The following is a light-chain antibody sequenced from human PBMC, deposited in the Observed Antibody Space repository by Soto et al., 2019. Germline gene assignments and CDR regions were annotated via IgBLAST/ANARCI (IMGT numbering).Light chain of an antibody. CDR3: AAWDESLNGRV. V-gene: IGLV1-44*01. CDR2: YDN. J-gene: IGLJ1*01. Sequence: QSVLTQPPSASGTPGQRVTISCSGSNSNIGSNTVNWYQQLPGTAPKLLIYYDNLRPSGVPDRISGSKSGTSASLAISGLQYDDEADYYCAAWDESLNGRVFGTGTKLTVL. CDR1: NSNIGSNT.